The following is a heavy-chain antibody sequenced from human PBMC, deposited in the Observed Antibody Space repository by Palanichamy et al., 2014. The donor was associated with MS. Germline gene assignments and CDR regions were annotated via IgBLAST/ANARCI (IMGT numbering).Heavy chain of an antibody. V-gene: IGHV4-34*01. Sequence: QVQLQQWGGRTVEAFGDPVPHLRCLWWVLQWLLLELDPPAPRKGLEWIGEINHSGSTNYNPSLKSRVTISVDTSKNQFSLKLSSVTAADTAVYYCASVPKDIVVVPAAKDAFDIWGQGTMVTVSS. J-gene: IGHJ3*02. CDR1: WVLQWLL. D-gene: IGHD2-2*01. CDR3: ASVPKDIVVVPAAKDAFDI. CDR2: INHSGST.